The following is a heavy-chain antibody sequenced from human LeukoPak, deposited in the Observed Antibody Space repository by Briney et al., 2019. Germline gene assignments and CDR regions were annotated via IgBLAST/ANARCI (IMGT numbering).Heavy chain of an antibody. D-gene: IGHD6-19*01. CDR3: ASNIAVAATGY. Sequence: PGGSLRLSCAASGFTFSRYSMNWVRQAPGKGLEWVASISSSGSYIYYADSVKGRFTISRDNAKNSLYLQMNSLRAEDTAVYYCASNIAVAATGYWGQGTLVTVSS. CDR1: GFTFSRYS. CDR2: ISSSGSYI. J-gene: IGHJ4*02. V-gene: IGHV3-21*01.